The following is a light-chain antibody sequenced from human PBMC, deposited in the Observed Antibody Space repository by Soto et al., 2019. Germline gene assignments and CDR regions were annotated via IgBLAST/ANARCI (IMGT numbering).Light chain of an antibody. J-gene: IGKJ4*01. Sequence: DIQMTHSPSTLSASIGDRVTITCRASQSIGSWLAWYQQKPGRAPKLLIYDGSSLESGVPSRFSGSGSGTEFTLTISSLQPDDFATYYCQQYHTFPLTFGGGTKVDI. V-gene: IGKV1-5*01. CDR2: DGS. CDR3: QQYHTFPLT. CDR1: QSIGSW.